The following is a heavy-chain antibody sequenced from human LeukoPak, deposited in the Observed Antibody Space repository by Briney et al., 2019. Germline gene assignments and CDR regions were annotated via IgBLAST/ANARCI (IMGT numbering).Heavy chain of an antibody. V-gene: IGHV3-21*01. J-gene: IGHJ4*02. CDR2: IRSNGNYI. D-gene: IGHD2-2*01. Sequence: GGSLRLSCAASGFTFSLYTMNWVRQAPGKGLEWVSSIRSNGNYIHYADSVKGRFTISRDNAKTSVYLEMNSLRAEDTGLYFCVRDDCSSSSCPFDFWGQGVLLTVSS. CDR3: VRDDCSSSSCPFDF. CDR1: GFTFSLYT.